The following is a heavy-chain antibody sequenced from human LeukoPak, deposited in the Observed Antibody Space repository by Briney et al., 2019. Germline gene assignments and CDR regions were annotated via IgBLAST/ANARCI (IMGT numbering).Heavy chain of an antibody. CDR3: ATYRSRNYDFWIGYSYYFDY. D-gene: IGHD3-3*01. CDR2: INPNSGGT. Sequence: ASVKVSCKASGYTFTGYYMHWVRQAPGQGLEWMGWINPNSGGTNYAQKFQGRVTMTRDTSISTAYMELSRLRSDDTAVYYCATYRSRNYDFWIGYSYYFDYWGQGTLVTVSS. CDR1: GYTFTGYY. J-gene: IGHJ4*02. V-gene: IGHV1-2*02.